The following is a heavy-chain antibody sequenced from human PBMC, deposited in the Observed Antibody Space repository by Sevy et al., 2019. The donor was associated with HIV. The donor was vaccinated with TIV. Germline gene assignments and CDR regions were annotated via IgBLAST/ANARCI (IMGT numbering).Heavy chain of an antibody. CDR3: STESSTPRSAGGVPYYYRMDV. J-gene: IGHJ6*02. V-gene: IGHV1-24*01. D-gene: IGHD2-2*01. CDR1: GYILSELP. Sequence: ASVKVSCKVSGYILSELPIHWVRQAPGKGLEWMGGFDPEDGETIYAQKFQGRVTMTEDTSTDTAYMELSSLTSEDTATYYCSTESSTPRSAGGVPYYYRMDVWGQGTTLTVSS. CDR2: FDPEDGET.